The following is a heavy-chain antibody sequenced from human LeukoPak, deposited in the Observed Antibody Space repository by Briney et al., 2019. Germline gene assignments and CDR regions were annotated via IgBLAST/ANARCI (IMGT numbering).Heavy chain of an antibody. V-gene: IGHV1-2*02. D-gene: IGHD2-2*03. CDR3: ARGMDAEAFQN. J-gene: IGHJ1*01. CDR2: MNPHSGET. CDR1: GYRFTAYP. Sequence: GASVKVSCKTSGYRFTAYPLHWVRQAPGQGLEWLGWMNPHSGETNNAQKFQGRVTMTRDTSISVAYMQLSSLRSDDTAVYHCARGMDAEAFQNWGQGTLVTVSS.